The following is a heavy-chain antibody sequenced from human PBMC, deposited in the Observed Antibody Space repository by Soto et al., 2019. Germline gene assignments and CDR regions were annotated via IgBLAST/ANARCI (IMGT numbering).Heavy chain of an antibody. CDR1: GGSISSGGYS. D-gene: IGHD5-12*01. J-gene: IGHJ4*02. Sequence: QLQLQESGSGLVMPSQTLSLTCAVSGGSISSGGYSWSWIRQPPGKGLEWTGYIYHSGSTYYNPSLKRRITISVNRSKNQVSLELSSGTAADPAVDFWAAGGGLPRYYWGQGTLVTVSS. V-gene: IGHV4-30-2*01. CDR3: AAGGGLPRYY. CDR2: IYHSGST.